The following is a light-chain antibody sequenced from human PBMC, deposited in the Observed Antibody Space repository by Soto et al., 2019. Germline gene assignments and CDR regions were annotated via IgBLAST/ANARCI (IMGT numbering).Light chain of an antibody. V-gene: IGKV4-1*01. J-gene: IGKJ1*01. Sequence: DIVMTQSPDSLAVSLGERATINCKSSQRVLYSSNNKNYLAWYQQKPGQPPKLLIYWASTRESGVPDRFSGSGSRTDFNLTLSSMQAENVAVYYCQKYYRTPLTSGQGNKVELK. CDR2: WAS. CDR3: QKYYRTPLT. CDR1: QRVLYSSNNKNY.